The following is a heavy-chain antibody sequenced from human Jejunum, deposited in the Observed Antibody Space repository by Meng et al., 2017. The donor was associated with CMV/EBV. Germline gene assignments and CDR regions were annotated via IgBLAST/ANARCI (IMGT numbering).Heavy chain of an antibody. CDR2: INWNGGST. V-gene: IGHV3-20*01. J-gene: IGHJ4*02. CDR3: ARERTVLTGFLEWLLFNY. D-gene: IGHD3-3*01. CDR1: FDDYG. Sequence: FDDYGMTWVRQAPGKGLEWVSGINWNGGSTGYADSVKGRFTISRDNAKNSLYLQMNSLRAEDTALYHCARERTVLTGFLEWLLFNYWGQGTLVTVS.